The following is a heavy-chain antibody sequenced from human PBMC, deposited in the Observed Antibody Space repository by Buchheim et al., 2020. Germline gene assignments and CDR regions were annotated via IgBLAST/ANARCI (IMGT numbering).Heavy chain of an antibody. J-gene: IGHJ4*02. CDR3: ARDPPWRYSLDY. CDR1: GFTFSSYG. CDR2: IWYDGSNK. D-gene: IGHD4-11*01. V-gene: IGHV3-33*01. Sequence: QVQLVESGGGVVQPGRSLRLSCAASGFTFSSYGMHWVRQAPGKGLEWVAVIWYDGSNKYYADSVKGRFTISRENSKNTLYLQMNSLRAEDTAVYYCARDPPWRYSLDYWGQGTL.